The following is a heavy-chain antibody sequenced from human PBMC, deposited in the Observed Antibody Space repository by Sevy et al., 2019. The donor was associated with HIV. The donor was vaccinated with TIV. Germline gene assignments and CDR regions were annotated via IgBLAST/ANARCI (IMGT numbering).Heavy chain of an antibody. J-gene: IGHJ4*02. CDR3: AREGWSSGWYGGFDY. D-gene: IGHD6-19*01. CDR1: GFTFSSYS. CDR2: ISSSSSTL. V-gene: IGHV3-48*02. Sequence: GGSLRLSCAASGFTFSSYSMNWVRQAPGKGLEWVSYISSSSSTLYYADAVKGRFTISRDNAKNSLYLQMNSRRDEDTAVYYCAREGWSSGWYGGFDYWGQGTLVTVSS.